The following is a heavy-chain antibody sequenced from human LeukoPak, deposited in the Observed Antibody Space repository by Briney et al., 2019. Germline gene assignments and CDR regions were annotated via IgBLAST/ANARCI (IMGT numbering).Heavy chain of an antibody. CDR1: GGSISSGGYY. CDR2: IYYSGST. J-gene: IGHJ5*02. Sequence: SQTLSLTCTVSGGSISSGGYYWSWIRQHPGKGLEWIGYIYYSGSTYYNPSLKSRVAIPIDTSKNQFSLKLSSVTAADTAVYYCARDRVRGTITYAGFDPWGQGTLVTVSS. CDR3: ARDRVRGTITYAGFDP. V-gene: IGHV4-31*03. D-gene: IGHD3-10*01.